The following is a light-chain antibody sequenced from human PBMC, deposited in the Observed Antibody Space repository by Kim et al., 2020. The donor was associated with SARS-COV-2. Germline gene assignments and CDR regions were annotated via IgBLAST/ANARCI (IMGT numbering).Light chain of an antibody. CDR2: GAS. CDR3: QQYDAWPQT. J-gene: IGKJ2*01. Sequence: SVSPGERATLSWRASQTISTTLAWYQQKPGQAPRLLLYGASTRATGIPARFSGSGSGTEFTLTISSLQSEDFAVYYCQQYDAWPQTFGQGTKLEI. CDR1: QTISTT. V-gene: IGKV3-15*01.